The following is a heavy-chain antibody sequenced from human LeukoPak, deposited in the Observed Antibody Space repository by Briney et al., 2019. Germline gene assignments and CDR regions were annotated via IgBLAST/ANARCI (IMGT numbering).Heavy chain of an antibody. Sequence: ASVKVSCKASGYTFTSYDINWVRQATGQGLERMGWMNPNSGNTGYAQKFQGRVTMTRNTSISTAYMELSSLRSEDTAVYYCARALVVAATLNWFDPWGQGTLVTVSS. CDR2: MNPNSGNT. D-gene: IGHD2-15*01. J-gene: IGHJ5*02. CDR1: GYTFTSYD. V-gene: IGHV1-8*01. CDR3: ARALVVAATLNWFDP.